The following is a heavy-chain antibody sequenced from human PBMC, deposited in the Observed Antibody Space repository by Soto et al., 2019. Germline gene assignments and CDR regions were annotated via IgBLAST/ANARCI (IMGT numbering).Heavy chain of an antibody. CDR1: GYTFTGYC. V-gene: IGHV1-2*02. CDR2: INPNSGGT. Sequence: VASVKVSCKASGYTFTGYCMHWVRQAPGQGLEWMGWINPNSGGTNYAQKFQGRFTMTRDTSISTAYMELSRLRSDDTAVYYCASLLGYDSSGYSVAGMDVWGQGTTVTVCS. J-gene: IGHJ6*02. CDR3: ASLLGYDSSGYSVAGMDV. D-gene: IGHD3-22*01.